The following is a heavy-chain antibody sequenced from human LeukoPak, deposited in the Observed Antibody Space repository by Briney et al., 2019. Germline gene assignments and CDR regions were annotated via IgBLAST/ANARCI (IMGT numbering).Heavy chain of an antibody. Sequence: GGSLRLSCAASGFTFSDYYMSWIRQAPGKGLEWVSYISSSGSTIYYADSVKGRFTISRDNAKNSLYLQMNSLRAEDTAVYYCARGKVGAQDYYYYYGMDVWGQGTTVTVSS. CDR2: ISSSGSTI. CDR3: ARGKVGAQDYYYYYGMDV. V-gene: IGHV3-11*01. J-gene: IGHJ6*02. CDR1: GFTFSDYY. D-gene: IGHD1-26*01.